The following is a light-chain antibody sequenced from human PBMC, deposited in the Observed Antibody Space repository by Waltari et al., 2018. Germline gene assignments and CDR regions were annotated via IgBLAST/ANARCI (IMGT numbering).Light chain of an antibody. CDR2: RNT. CDR3: ATWDDSLSGRV. V-gene: IGLV1-47*01. CDR1: NFNIGSNY. J-gene: IGLJ2*01. Sequence: QSVLTQPPSMSGTPGQRVTIPCSGSNFNIGSNYVYWYQQFPGMAPQLLIYRNTERPSGVPDRFSASKAGASASLAISGLRSEDEADYHCATWDDSLSGRVFGGGTKLTV.